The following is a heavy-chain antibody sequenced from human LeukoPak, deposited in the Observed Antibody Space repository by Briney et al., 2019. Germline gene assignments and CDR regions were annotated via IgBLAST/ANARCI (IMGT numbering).Heavy chain of an antibody. CDR1: GGSISSYY. D-gene: IGHD3-3*01. Sequence: SETLSLTCTVSGGSISSYYWSWIRQPAGKGLEWIGRIYISGGTNLNPSLKSRVTISVDTSKNQFSLKLSSVTAADTAVYYCASRSSIWSGYQDTLYYFDSWGQGTLVTVSS. J-gene: IGHJ4*02. V-gene: IGHV4-4*07. CDR3: ASRSSIWSGYQDTLYYFDS. CDR2: IYISGGT.